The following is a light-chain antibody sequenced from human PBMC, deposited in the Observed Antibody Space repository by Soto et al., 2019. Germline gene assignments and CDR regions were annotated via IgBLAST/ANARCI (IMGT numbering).Light chain of an antibody. J-gene: IGKJ1*01. CDR1: QSISSTQ. Sequence: EIVLTQSPDTLSLSPGERATLSCRASQSISSTQLVWYQQKPGQAPTLLIFGASSRATGIPDRFSGSGSGTDFTLTISGLQPEDFAVYYCQHYVTSLTTFGQGTKVEVK. CDR2: GAS. V-gene: IGKV3-20*01. CDR3: QHYVTSLTT.